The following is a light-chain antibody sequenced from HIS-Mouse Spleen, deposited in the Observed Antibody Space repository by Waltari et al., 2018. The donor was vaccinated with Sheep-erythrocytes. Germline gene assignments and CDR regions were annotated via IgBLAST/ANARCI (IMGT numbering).Light chain of an antibody. CDR2: DVS. J-gene: IGLJ2*01. CDR1: SSDVGGYNY. CDR3: CSYAGSYTVV. V-gene: IGLV2-11*01. Sequence: QSALTQPRSVSGSPGQSVTISCTGTSSDVGGYNYVSWYQQHPGKAPKLMIYDVSNRPAGVPDGFSGSKSGNTASLTISGLQAEDEADYYCCSYAGSYTVVFGGGTKLTVL.